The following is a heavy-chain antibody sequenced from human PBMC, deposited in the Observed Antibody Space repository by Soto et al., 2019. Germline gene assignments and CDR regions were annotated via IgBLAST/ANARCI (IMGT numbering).Heavy chain of an antibody. CDR1: GGSFTSGSYY. CDR2: VYCTGRA. Sequence: SETLSLTCTVSGGSFTSGSYYWSWFRQPPWTGLEWSGYVYCTGRASYTPSLKSRVSISMDTSKTQSSLTLASVTAADTAVYFYARDFAYIDSWGQGTLVTVSS. V-gene: IGHV4-61*01. D-gene: IGHD3-3*01. CDR3: ARDFAYIDS. J-gene: IGHJ4*02.